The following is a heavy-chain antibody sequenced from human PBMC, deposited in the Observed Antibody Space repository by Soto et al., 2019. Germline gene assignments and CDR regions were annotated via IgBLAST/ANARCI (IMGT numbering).Heavy chain of an antibody. D-gene: IGHD3-3*01. Sequence: PGGSLRLSCAASGFTFSSYAMSWVRQAPGKGLEWVSAISGSGGSTYYADSVKGRFTISRDNSKNTLYLQMNSLRDEDTAVYYCARFRDTIFGVVTNFDYWXQGTLVTVSS. J-gene: IGHJ4*02. CDR3: ARFRDTIFGVVTNFDY. V-gene: IGHV3-23*01. CDR1: GFTFSSYA. CDR2: ISGSGGST.